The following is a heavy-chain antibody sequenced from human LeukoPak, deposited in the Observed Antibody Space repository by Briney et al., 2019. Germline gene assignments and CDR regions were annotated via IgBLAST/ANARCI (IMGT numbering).Heavy chain of an antibody. CDR3: ARDQQYCSSTSCYGTGDY. D-gene: IGHD2-2*01. CDR1: GFTFSSYS. J-gene: IGHJ4*02. CDR2: ISSSSSTI. Sequence: GGSLRLSCAASGFTFSSYSMNWVRQAPGKGLEWVSYISSSSSTIYYADSVKGRFTVSRDNAKNSLYLQMNSLRAEDTAVYYCARDQQYCSSTSCYGTGDYWGQGTLVTVSS. V-gene: IGHV3-48*01.